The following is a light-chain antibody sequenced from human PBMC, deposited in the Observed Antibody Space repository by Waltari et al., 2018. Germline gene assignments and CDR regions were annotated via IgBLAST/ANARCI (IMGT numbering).Light chain of an antibody. V-gene: IGLV4-69*01. CDR3: QTGGHGTWV. J-gene: IGLJ3*02. CDR1: SGHSSNV. CDR2: VTSDGSH. Sequence: QLVLTQSPSASASLGASVKLTCTLSSGHSSNVIAWLQQQPEKGTRYVMRVTSDGSHSGGDEFPVRFSGSSCGAVRYLTIASLQSEDEADYYCQTGGHGTWVFGGGTKLTVL.